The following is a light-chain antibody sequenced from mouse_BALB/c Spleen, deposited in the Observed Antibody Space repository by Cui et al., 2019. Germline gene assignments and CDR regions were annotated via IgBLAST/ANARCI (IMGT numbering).Light chain of an antibody. J-gene: IGKJ5*01. CDR2: SGS. Sequence: DFQITQSPSYLAASPGETITINCRASKSISKYLAWYQEKPGKTNKLLIYSGSTLQSGIPSRFSGSGSGTDFTLTISSLEPEDFAMYYCQQHNEYPLTFGAGTKLELK. CDR1: KSISKY. CDR3: QQHNEYPLT. V-gene: IGKV16-104*01.